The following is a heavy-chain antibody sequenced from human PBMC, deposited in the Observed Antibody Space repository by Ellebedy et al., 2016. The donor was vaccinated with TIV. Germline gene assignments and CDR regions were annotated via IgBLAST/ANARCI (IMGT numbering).Heavy chain of an antibody. CDR1: GGSINNYY. CDR3: ARTKAVAGTFCFDY. D-gene: IGHD6-13*01. Sequence: SETLSLTCTVSGGSINNYYWSWIRQPPGKGLEWIGYIYYSGSTHYNPSFKSRVPISVDTSKSQFSLKLSSVTAADTAVYYCARTKAVAGTFCFDYWGQGTLVTVSS. CDR2: IYYSGST. V-gene: IGHV4-59*01. J-gene: IGHJ4*02.